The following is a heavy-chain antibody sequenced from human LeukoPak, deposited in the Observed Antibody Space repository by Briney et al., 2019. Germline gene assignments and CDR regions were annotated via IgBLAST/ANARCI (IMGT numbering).Heavy chain of an antibody. D-gene: IGHD3-22*01. Sequence: PSETLSLTCVVSGGSISTRNNWWTWVRRPPGKGLEWIVEIYHSGSTNYNPSLKSRVTISLDKSNNQFYLKLSSLTAADTAVYYCARRDDSSGYHKIFDYWGQGTLVTVSS. CDR2: IYHSGST. V-gene: IGHV4-4*02. J-gene: IGHJ4*02. CDR1: GGSISTRNNW. CDR3: ARRDDSSGYHKIFDY.